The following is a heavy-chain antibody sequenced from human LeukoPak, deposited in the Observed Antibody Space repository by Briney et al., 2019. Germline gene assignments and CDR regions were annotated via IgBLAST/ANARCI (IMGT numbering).Heavy chain of an antibody. J-gene: IGHJ4*02. V-gene: IGHV3-30*03. CDR1: GFTFSSYG. Sequence: GGSLRLSCAASGFTFSSYGMHWVRQAPGKGLEWVAVISYDGSNKYYADSVKGRFTISRDNAKNTLYLQMNSLRAEDTAVYYCARVTSGWNPFDYWGQGTLVTVSS. CDR2: ISYDGSNK. CDR3: ARVTSGWNPFDY. D-gene: IGHD6-19*01.